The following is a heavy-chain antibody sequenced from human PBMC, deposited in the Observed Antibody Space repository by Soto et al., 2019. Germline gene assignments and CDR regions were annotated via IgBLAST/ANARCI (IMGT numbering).Heavy chain of an antibody. V-gene: IGHV3-23*01. CDR1: GFTFSSYA. CDR2: ISGSGDST. J-gene: IGHJ4*02. D-gene: IGHD6-19*01. CDR3: ARRSSGWYFDY. Sequence: EVQLLESGGGLVQSGGSLRLSCAASGFTFSSYAMNWVRQAPGKGLEWVSVISGSGDSTYYADSVKGRFTISRDNSKNTLYLQMNSLRAEDTAVYYCARRSSGWYFDYWGQGTLVTVSS.